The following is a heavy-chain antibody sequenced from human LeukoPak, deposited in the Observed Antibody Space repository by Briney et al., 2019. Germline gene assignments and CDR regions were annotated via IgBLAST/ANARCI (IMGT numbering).Heavy chain of an antibody. Sequence: SETLSLTCTVSGGSISSGSYYWSWIRQPAGKGLEWIGRIYTSGSTNYNPSLKSRVTISVDTSKNQFSLKLSSVTAADTAVYYCAREPHSGDWNGWFDPWGQGTLVTVSS. CDR2: IYTSGST. D-gene: IGHD1-1*01. CDR3: AREPHSGDWNGWFDP. CDR1: GGSISSGSYY. J-gene: IGHJ5*02. V-gene: IGHV4-61*02.